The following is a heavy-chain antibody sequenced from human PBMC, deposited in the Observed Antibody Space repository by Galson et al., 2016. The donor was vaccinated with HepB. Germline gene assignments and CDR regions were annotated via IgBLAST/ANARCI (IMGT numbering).Heavy chain of an antibody. Sequence: TLSLTCTVSGDSISNSYYFWGWIRQTPGKGLEWLGCILSGGSTYYNPSLKSRVSISVDTSEKQFSLQLTSVTAADTAVYYCARDSGEIWFGESPRSLGHWGQGTQVTVST. CDR2: ILSGGST. CDR1: GDSISNSYYF. D-gene: IGHD3-10*01. J-gene: IGHJ4*02. CDR3: ARDSGEIWFGESPRSLGH. V-gene: IGHV4-31*03.